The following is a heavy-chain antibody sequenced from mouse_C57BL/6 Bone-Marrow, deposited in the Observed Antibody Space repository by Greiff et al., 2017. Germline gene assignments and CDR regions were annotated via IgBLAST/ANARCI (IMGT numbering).Heavy chain of an antibody. D-gene: IGHD4-1*01. J-gene: IGHJ4*01. CDR1: GYTFTSYW. Sequence: QVQLQQPGAELVKPGASVKLSCKASGYTFTSYWMQWVKQRPGQGLEWIGEIDPSDSYTNYNQKFKGKATLTVDTSSSTAYMQLSSLTSEDSAVYYCASWVDAMDYWGQGTSVTVSS. CDR3: ASWVDAMDY. CDR2: IDPSDSYT. V-gene: IGHV1-50*01.